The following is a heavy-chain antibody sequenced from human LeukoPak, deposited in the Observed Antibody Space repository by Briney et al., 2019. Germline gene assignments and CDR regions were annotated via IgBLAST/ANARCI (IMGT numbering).Heavy chain of an antibody. D-gene: IGHD3-22*01. CDR3: AKRGVVIRVILVGFHKEAYYFDS. CDR1: GYTFTSYE. Sequence: GGSVKLSCAASGYTFTSYEMSWVRQAPGKGLEWVSYISTSSSTTNHADSVKGRFTISTDNAKNSLYLQMNSLRAEDTAVYFCAKRGVVIRVILVGFHKEAYYFDSWGQGALVTVSS. CDR2: ISTSSSTT. J-gene: IGHJ4*02. V-gene: IGHV3-48*03.